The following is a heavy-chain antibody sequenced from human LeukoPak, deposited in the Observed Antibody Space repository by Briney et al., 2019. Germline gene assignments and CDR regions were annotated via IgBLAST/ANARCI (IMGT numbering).Heavy chain of an antibody. CDR2: IIPIFGTA. Sequence: WASVKVSCKASGGTFSSYAISWVRQAPGQGLEWMGGIIPIFGTANYAQKFQGRVTITADKSTSTAYMELSSLKASDTAMYYCARRRDLYSGSYYPFDYWGQGTLVTVSS. CDR3: ARRRDLYSGSYYPFDY. J-gene: IGHJ4*02. CDR1: GGTFSSYA. V-gene: IGHV1-69*06. D-gene: IGHD1-26*01.